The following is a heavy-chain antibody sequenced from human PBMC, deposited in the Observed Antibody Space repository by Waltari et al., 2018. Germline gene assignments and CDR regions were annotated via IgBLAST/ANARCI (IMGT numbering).Heavy chain of an antibody. J-gene: IGHJ4*02. Sequence: LVQSGAEVMKPGASVRVSCKASRDAVTEHYIHWVRQAPGQGLGGWGWVNPNGGGTNYAQRFAARSTVTWAASITTAYMEFSRLTSGDTAVYFCAREYCGGDCRLFDYWGQGTPVTVSS. D-gene: IGHD2-21*02. CDR3: AREYCGGDCRLFDY. CDR2: VNPNGGGT. V-gene: IGHV1-2*02. CDR1: RDAVTEHY.